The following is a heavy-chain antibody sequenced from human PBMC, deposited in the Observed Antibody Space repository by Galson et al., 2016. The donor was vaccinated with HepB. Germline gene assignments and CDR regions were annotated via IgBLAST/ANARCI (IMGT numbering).Heavy chain of an antibody. CDR1: GFTFTSYA. CDR3: VKAGVGATEDPYYYFYGMDV. CDR2: ISSNGGST. Sequence: SLRLSCAASGFTFTSYAMHWVRQAPGKGLEYVSAISSNGGSTNYGDSVKGRFTISRDNSKNTLYLQMSSLRAEDTAVYYCVKAGVGATEDPYYYFYGMDVWGQGTPVTVSS. V-gene: IGHV3-64D*06. J-gene: IGHJ6*02. D-gene: IGHD1-26*01.